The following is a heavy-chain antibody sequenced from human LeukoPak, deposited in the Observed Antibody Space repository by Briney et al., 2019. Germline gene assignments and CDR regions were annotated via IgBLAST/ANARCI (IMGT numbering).Heavy chain of an antibody. V-gene: IGHV3-23*01. CDR1: GFXFAIHA. D-gene: IGHD3-10*01. CDR3: AKDSYVSGRPLHTFDV. Sequence: GGSLRLSCGASGFXFAIHAITWVRQAPGKGLEWVSGISGDGASTHYAESVKGQFTISRDNSQNTLSLQMNSLRVEDTAIYYCAKDSYVSGRPLHTFDVWGQGTMVTVSS. CDR2: ISGDGAST. J-gene: IGHJ3*01.